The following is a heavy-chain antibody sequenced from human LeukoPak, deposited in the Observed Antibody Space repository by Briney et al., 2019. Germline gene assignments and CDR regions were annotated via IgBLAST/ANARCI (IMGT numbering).Heavy chain of an antibody. CDR1: GDSVSSSSAG. V-gene: IGHV6-1*01. CDR2: TYYRSKWYN. Sequence: SQTLSLTCAISGDSVSSSSAGWNWIRQSPSRGLEWLGRTYYRSKWYNEYAVSVKSRITINPDSSENQFSLQLNSVTPEDTAVYYCARRWLQTGFDYWGQGTLVTVSS. CDR3: ARRWLQTGFDY. D-gene: IGHD5-24*01. J-gene: IGHJ4*02.